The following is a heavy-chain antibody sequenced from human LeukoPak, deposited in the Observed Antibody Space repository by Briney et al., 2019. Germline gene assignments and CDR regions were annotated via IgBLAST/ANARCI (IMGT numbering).Heavy chain of an antibody. CDR1: GYTFTGYY. CDR2: INPNSGGT. V-gene: IGHV1-2*02. CDR3: ARDSSSGWPTTVDY. D-gene: IGHD6-19*01. Sequence: ASVKVSCKASGYTFTGYYVHWVRQAPGQGLEWMGWINPNSGGTNYAQKFQGRVTMTRDTSISTAYMELSRLRSDDTAVYYCARDSSSGWPTTVDYWGQGTLVTVSS. J-gene: IGHJ4*02.